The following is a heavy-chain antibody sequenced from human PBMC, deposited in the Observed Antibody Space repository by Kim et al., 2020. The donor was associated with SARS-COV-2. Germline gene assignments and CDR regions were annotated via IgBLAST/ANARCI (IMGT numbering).Heavy chain of an antibody. CDR3: ARSNWVGEIAVAGPRIGELDY. CDR2: IYPGDSDT. Sequence: GESLKISCKGSGYSFTSYWIGWVRQMPGKGLEWMGIIYPGDSDTRYSPSFQGQVTISADKSISTAYLQWSSLKASDTAMYYCARSNWVGEIAVAGPRIGELDYWGQGTLVTVSS. J-gene: IGHJ4*02. D-gene: IGHD6-19*01. CDR1: GYSFTSYW. V-gene: IGHV5-51*01.